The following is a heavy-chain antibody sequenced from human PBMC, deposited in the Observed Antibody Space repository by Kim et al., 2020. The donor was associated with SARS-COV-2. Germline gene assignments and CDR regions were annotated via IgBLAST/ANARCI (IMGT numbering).Heavy chain of an antibody. CDR1: GDSVSSKSAA. Sequence: SQTLSLTCTISGDSVSSKSAAWNWVRQSPSRGLEWLGRTLYRSKWYTEYAISVKSRITINPDTSKNQFSLLLNSVTPEDTAVYYCVGGGGWNTWGQGTLVTVSS. CDR2: TLYRSKWYT. CDR3: VGGGGWNT. J-gene: IGHJ5*02. V-gene: IGHV6-1*01. D-gene: IGHD6-19*01.